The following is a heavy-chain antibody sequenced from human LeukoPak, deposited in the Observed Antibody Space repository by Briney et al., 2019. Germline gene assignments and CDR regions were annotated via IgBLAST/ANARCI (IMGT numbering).Heavy chain of an antibody. V-gene: IGHV5-10-1*01. D-gene: IGHD4-11*01. CDR3: ARHVKGYSNPHDY. Sequence: GESLKISCKGSGYSFTSYWTSWVRQMPGKGLEWMGRIDPSDSYTNYSPSFQGHVTISADKSISTAYLQWSSLKASDTAMYYCARHVKGYSNPHDYWGQGTLVTVSS. CDR2: IDPSDSYT. J-gene: IGHJ4*02. CDR1: GYSFTSYW.